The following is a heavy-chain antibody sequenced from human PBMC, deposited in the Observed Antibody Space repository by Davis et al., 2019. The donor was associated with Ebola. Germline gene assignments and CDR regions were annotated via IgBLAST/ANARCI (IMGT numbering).Heavy chain of an antibody. J-gene: IGHJ4*02. D-gene: IGHD2-2*01. V-gene: IGHV3-30-3*01. CDR3: VAYCSSTSCYQVDY. Sequence: PGGSLRLSCAASGFTFSSYAMHWVRQAPGKGLEWVAVISYDGSNKYYADSVKGRFTISRDNSKNTLYLQMNSLRAEDTAVYYCVAYCSSTSCYQVDYWGQGTLVTVSS. CDR1: GFTFSSYA. CDR2: ISYDGSNK.